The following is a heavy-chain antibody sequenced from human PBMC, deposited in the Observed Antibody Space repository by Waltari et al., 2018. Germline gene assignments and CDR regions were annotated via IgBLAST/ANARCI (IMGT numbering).Heavy chain of an antibody. D-gene: IGHD2-15*01. J-gene: IGHJ6*03. CDR3: ARAVRCSGGSCESHYMDV. CDR1: GYSISSGYY. CDR2: LHHSGST. Sequence: QVQLQESGPGLVKPSETLSLTCAVSGYSISSGYYWVWIRQPAGKGLEWIGSLHHSGSTDYNPSLRSRVTISVDTSKNQFSRKLSSVTAADTAVHYCARAVRCSGGSCESHYMDVWGKGTTVTVSS. V-gene: IGHV4-38-2*01.